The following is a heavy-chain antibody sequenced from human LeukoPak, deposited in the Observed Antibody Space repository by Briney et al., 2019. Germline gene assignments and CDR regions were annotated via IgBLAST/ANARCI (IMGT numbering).Heavy chain of an antibody. CDR2: ISSSGSTI. D-gene: IGHD3-10*01. CDR1: GFTFSDYY. J-gene: IGHJ3*02. Sequence: GGSLRLSCAASGFTFSDYYMSWIRQAPGKGLEWVSYISSSGSTIYYADSVKGRFTISRDNAKNSLYLQMNSLRAEDTAVYYCASYYYGSGSYYRRGDAFDIWGQGTMVTVSS. V-gene: IGHV3-11*01. CDR3: ASYYYGSGSYYRRGDAFDI.